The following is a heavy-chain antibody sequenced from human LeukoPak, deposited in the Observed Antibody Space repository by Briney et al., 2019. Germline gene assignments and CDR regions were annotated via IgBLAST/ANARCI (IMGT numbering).Heavy chain of an antibody. D-gene: IGHD3-10*01. CDR2: MYYSGST. CDR3: ARVTRMIRGTHYIDY. CDR1: GDSISSYY. J-gene: IGHJ4*02. V-gene: IGHV4-59*01. Sequence: SEALSLTCTVSGDSISSYYWSWIRQPPGKGLEWIGYMYYSGSTNYSPSLESRVTMSVDTSKNQFSLKVNSLTVADTAVYYCARVTRMIRGTHYIDYWGQGILVTVSS.